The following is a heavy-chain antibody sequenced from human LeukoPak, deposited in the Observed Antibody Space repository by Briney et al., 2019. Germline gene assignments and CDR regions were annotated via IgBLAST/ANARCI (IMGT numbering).Heavy chain of an antibody. J-gene: IGHJ5*02. Sequence: GGSLRLSCAASGFIVSHNYMTWVRQAPGKGLEWISVIYIDGTTYYADSVKGRFTISRDDSKNTAYLQMNSLKIEDTAVYYCTRPLGAAAGTYFDPWGQGTLVTVSS. D-gene: IGHD6-13*01. V-gene: IGHV3-53*01. CDR2: IYIDGTT. CDR3: TRPLGAAAGTYFDP. CDR1: GFIVSHNY.